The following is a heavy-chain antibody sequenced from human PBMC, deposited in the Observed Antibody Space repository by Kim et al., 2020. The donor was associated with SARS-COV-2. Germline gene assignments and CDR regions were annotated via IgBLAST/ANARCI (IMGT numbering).Heavy chain of an antibody. CDR2: ISSSSSYT. V-gene: IGHV3-11*06. CDR1: GFTFSDYY. CDR3: AREITMVRGAPDY. Sequence: GGSLRLSCAASGFTFSDYYMSWIRQAPGKGLEWVSYISSSSSYTNYADSVKGRFTISRDNAKNSLYLQMNSLRAEDTAVYYCAREITMVRGAPDYWGQGTLVTVSS. J-gene: IGHJ4*02. D-gene: IGHD3-10*01.